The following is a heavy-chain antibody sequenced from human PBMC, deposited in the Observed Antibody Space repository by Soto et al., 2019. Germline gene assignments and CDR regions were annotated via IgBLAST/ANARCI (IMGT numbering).Heavy chain of an antibody. D-gene: IGHD6-19*01. CDR1: GFTFTTYA. Sequence: EIELLESGGGLVQPGGSLRLSCAASGFTFTTYAMGWVRQAPGKGLEWVSSISGSGSGTFYADSVKGRFTISRYNAKKMVYLQMNALRADDTAVYYCAKEALTVAGNNFDSWGQGTLVTVSS. CDR3: AKEALTVAGNNFDS. CDR2: ISGSGSGT. J-gene: IGHJ4*02. V-gene: IGHV3-23*01.